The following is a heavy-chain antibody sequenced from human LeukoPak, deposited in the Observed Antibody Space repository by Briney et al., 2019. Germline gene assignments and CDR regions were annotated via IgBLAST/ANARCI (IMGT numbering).Heavy chain of an antibody. D-gene: IGHD3-22*01. J-gene: IGHJ3*02. CDR1: GYTFTGYY. V-gene: IGHV1-2*02. CDR2: INPHSGGT. Sequence: ASVKVSCKASGYTFTGYYMYWVRQAPGQGLQWMGCINPHSGGTHYAQKFPGRETMPRDTSISTAYMELSRLRSDDTAVYYCARVLSGYPTAFDIWGQGTMVTVSS. CDR3: ARVLSGYPTAFDI.